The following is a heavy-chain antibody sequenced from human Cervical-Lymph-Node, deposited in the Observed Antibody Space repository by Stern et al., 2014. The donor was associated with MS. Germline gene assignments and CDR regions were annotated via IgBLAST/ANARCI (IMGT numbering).Heavy chain of an antibody. Sequence: VQLVESGGGVVQPGRSLRLSCAASGFTFSSYGMHWVRQAPGKGLEWVAVISYDGSNKYYADSVKGRFTISRDNSKNTLYLQMNSLRAEDTAVYYCAKTHGPIAVAGLFDYWGQGTLVTVSS. D-gene: IGHD6-19*01. CDR3: AKTHGPIAVAGLFDY. J-gene: IGHJ4*02. V-gene: IGHV3-30*18. CDR2: ISYDGSNK. CDR1: GFTFSSYG.